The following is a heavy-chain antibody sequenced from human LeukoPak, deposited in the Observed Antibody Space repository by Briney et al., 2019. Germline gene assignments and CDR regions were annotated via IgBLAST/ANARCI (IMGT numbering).Heavy chain of an antibody. CDR1: GFTFSSYG. CDR3: AKDLRSGYYYAYFYYYYMDV. CDR2: IRYDGSNK. J-gene: IGHJ6*03. Sequence: AGSLRLSCAASGFTFSSYGMHWVRQAPGKGLEWVAFIRYDGSNKYYADSVKGRFTISRDNSKNTLYLQMNSLRAEDTAVYYCAKDLRSGYYYAYFYYYYMDVWGKGTTVTVSS. D-gene: IGHD3-22*01. V-gene: IGHV3-30*02.